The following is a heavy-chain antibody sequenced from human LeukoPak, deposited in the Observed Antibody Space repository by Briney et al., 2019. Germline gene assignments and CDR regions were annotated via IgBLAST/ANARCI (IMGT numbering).Heavy chain of an antibody. CDR1: GGSFSGYY. Sequence: SETLSLTCDVYGGSFSGYYWSWIRQPPGKGLEWIGEINHSGSTNYNPSLKSRVTISVDTSKNQFSLKLSSVTAADTAVYYCAREKRYCSSTSCYADAFDIWGQGTMVTVSS. J-gene: IGHJ3*02. V-gene: IGHV4-34*01. D-gene: IGHD2-2*01. CDR2: INHSGST. CDR3: AREKRYCSSTSCYADAFDI.